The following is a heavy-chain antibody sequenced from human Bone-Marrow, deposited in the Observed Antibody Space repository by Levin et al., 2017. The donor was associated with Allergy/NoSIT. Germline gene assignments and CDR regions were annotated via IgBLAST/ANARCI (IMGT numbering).Heavy chain of an antibody. CDR3: AKDGMVRTHYHSLTAYLGPYFDY. Sequence: PGGSLRLSCAASGFTFSNYGMHWVRQAPGEGLEWVAVASHDGSNKYYADFVKGRFTISRDNSKNTLYLQMNSLRAEDTAIYYCAKDGMVRTHYHSLTAYLGPYFDYWGQGTLVTVSS. V-gene: IGHV3-30*18. J-gene: IGHJ4*02. CDR1: GFTFSNYG. CDR2: ASHDGSNK. D-gene: IGHD3-9*01.